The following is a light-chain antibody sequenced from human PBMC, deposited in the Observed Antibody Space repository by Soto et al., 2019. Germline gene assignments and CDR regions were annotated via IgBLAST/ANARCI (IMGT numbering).Light chain of an antibody. CDR3: QHRSTWPRA. Sequence: EIVLTQSPAPLSLSPGERATLSCRASQSVSSYLAWYQQKPGQAPRLLISDASNRATGIPARFSGSGSGTDFTLTISSLEPEDFAVYYCQHRSTWPRAFGQGTRLEIK. V-gene: IGKV3-11*01. CDR1: QSVSSY. CDR2: DAS. J-gene: IGKJ5*01.